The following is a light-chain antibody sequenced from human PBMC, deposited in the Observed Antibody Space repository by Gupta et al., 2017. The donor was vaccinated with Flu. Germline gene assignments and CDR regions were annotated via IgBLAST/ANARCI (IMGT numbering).Light chain of an antibody. Sequence: QSASTQPRSVSGSPGQSVTISCTGTSNDVGGYNRVSWYEQRPGNAPKLILYDVTERPAGVPVRFSGSESGNTASLTISGLQADDEADYYCSSHAGRVTWVFGTGTTVTVL. J-gene: IGLJ1*01. V-gene: IGLV2-11*01. CDR2: DVT. CDR3: SSHAGRVTWV. CDR1: SNDVGGYNR.